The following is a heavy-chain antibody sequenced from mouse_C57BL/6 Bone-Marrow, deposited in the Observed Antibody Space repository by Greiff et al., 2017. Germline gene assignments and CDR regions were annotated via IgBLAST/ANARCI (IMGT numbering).Heavy chain of an antibody. V-gene: IGHV5-16*01. Sequence: DVQLVESEGGLVQPGSSMKLSCTASGFTFSDSYMAWVRQVPEKGLEWVANINYDGSSTYYLDSLKSRFIISRDNAKNILYLQMSSLKSEDTATYYCARGSNYGYAMDYWGQGTSVTVSS. CDR2: INYDGSST. J-gene: IGHJ4*01. CDR3: ARGSNYGYAMDY. CDR1: GFTFSDSY. D-gene: IGHD2-5*01.